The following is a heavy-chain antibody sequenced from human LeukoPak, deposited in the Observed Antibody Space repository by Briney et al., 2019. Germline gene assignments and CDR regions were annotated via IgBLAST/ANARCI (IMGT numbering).Heavy chain of an antibody. J-gene: IGHJ3*02. CDR1: GGFITSSNSH. V-gene: IGHV4-39*07. CDR3: ARDPDWNYKGAFDI. D-gene: IGHD1-7*01. CDR2: IYYSGST. Sequence: SETLSLTCTVSGGFITSSNSHWGWIRQPPGKGLEWVGTIYYSGSTYYKSSLKSRVTISVDMSKNQFSLKLSSVTAADTAVYYCARDPDWNYKGAFDIWGQGTMVTVSS.